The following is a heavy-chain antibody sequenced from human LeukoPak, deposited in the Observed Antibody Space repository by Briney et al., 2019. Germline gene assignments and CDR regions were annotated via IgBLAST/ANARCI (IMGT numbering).Heavy chain of an antibody. D-gene: IGHD3-16*01. CDR2: IYYSGST. Sequence: SETLSLTCTVSGGSISSYYWSWIRQPPGKGLEWIGYIYYSGSTNYNHSLKSRVTISIDTSKNQFSLKLSSVTAADTAVYYCALRRPFGAFDIWGQGTMVTVSS. J-gene: IGHJ3*02. CDR3: ALRRPFGAFDI. CDR1: GGSISSYY. V-gene: IGHV4-59*08.